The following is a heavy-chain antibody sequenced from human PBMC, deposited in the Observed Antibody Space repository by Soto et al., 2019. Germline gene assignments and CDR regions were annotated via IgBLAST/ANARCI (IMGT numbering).Heavy chain of an antibody. CDR3: ATEFYDGSNDHQTDAFDV. CDR1: GFTFSSYA. J-gene: IGHJ3*01. V-gene: IGHV3-74*01. CDR2: INGDGSST. Sequence: PGGSLRLSCAASGFTFSSYAMTWVRQAPGKGLEWVSRINGDGSSTGYADSVKGRFTISRDNAKNTLYLQMNSLRAEDTAVYYCATEFYDGSNDHQTDAFDVWGQGTMVTVSS. D-gene: IGHD3-22*01.